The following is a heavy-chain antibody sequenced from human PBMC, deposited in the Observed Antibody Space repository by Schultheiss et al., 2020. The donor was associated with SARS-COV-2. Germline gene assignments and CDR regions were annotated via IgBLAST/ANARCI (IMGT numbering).Heavy chain of an antibody. CDR2: IYWDDDK. CDR3: ARTPHYYDSSGYYFCFDY. CDR1: GFSLSTSGVG. D-gene: IGHD3-22*01. J-gene: IGHJ4*02. V-gene: IGHV2-5*02. Sequence: SGPTLVKPTQTLTLTCNFSGFSLSTSGVGVGWIRQPPGKALEWLALIYWDDDKRYSPSLKSRLTITKDTSKNQVVLTMTNMDPVDTATYYCARTPHYYDSSGYYFCFDYWGQGTLVTVSS.